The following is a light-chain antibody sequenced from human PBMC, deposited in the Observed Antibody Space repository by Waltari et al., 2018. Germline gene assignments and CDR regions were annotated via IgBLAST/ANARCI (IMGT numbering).Light chain of an antibody. V-gene: IGLV2-14*02. CDR2: DVT. CDR1: SSDVGRYDL. J-gene: IGLJ2*01. Sequence: QSALTQPASVSGSPGQSITISCTGTSSDVGRYDLVSWYQQQPGKAPKLMIYDVTKRPAGVSSRFSASKSGNTASLTISGLQSEDEADYFCSSYRNSTTPIPVFGGGTKLTVL. CDR3: SSYRNSTTPIPV.